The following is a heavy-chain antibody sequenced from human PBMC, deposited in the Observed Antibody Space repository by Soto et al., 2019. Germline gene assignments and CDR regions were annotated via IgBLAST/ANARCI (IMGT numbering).Heavy chain of an antibody. CDR1: GGLFSSYA. Sequence: QEQLVQSVAEVKKSGSSVKVSCKDTGGLFSSYAVSWVRQAPGQGLEWMGGIIPVFDTVYYAQKYQGRVTIDESTNTAYMELSSLRSEDTAMYFCARGGSGYVWFTDFWGQGTLVTVSS. D-gene: IGHD3-22*01. CDR3: ARGGSGYVWFTDF. J-gene: IGHJ4*02. V-gene: IGHV1-69*01. CDR2: IIPVFDTV.